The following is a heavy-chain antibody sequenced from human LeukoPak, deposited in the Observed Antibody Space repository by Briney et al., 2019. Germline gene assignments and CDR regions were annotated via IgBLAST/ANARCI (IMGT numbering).Heavy chain of an antibody. CDR1: GGSFSGYY. D-gene: IGHD3-22*01. CDR3: ARIVVGANGYTWFDP. Sequence: SETLSLTCAVYGGSFSGYYWSWIRQPPGKGLEWIGEINHSGSTNYNPSLKSRVTISVDTSKNQFSLKLSSVTAADTAVYYCARIVVGANGYTWFDPWGQGTLVTVSS. V-gene: IGHV4-34*01. CDR2: INHSGST. J-gene: IGHJ5*02.